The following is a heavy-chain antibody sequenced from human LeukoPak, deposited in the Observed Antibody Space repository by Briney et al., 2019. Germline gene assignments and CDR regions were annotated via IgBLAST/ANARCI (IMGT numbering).Heavy chain of an antibody. D-gene: IGHD2-15*01. J-gene: IGHJ4*02. Sequence: GGSLRLSCAASGFTFSSYAMSWVRQAPGKGLEWVSAISGSGGSTYYADSVKGRFTTSRDNSRNTLYLQMNSLRAEDTAVYYCAKNHMEKYRYCSGGSCSFDYWGQGTLVTVSS. V-gene: IGHV3-23*01. CDR1: GFTFSSYA. CDR3: AKNHMEKYRYCSGGSCSFDY. CDR2: ISGSGGST.